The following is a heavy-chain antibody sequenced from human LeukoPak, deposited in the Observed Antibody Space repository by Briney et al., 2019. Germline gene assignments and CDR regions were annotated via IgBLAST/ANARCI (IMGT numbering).Heavy chain of an antibody. D-gene: IGHD2-15*01. CDR2: ISWNSGSI. CDR1: GFTFDDYA. CDR3: ARTPSYCSGGRCYVSHYLDC. V-gene: IGHV3-9*01. Sequence: PGGSLRLSCAASGFTFDDYAMHWVRQAPGKGLEWVSGISWNSGSIGYADSVKGRFTISRDNAKNSLYLQMNSLRAEDTASYYCARTPSYCSGGRCYVSHYLDCWGQGTLATVSS. J-gene: IGHJ4*02.